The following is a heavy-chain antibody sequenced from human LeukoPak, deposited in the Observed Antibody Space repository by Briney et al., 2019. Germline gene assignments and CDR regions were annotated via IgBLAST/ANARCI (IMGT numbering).Heavy chain of an antibody. Sequence: SVKVSCKASGGTFSTYAISWVRPAPGQGLEWVGGIIPVFGTRNYAQKFQGRVTMTTDTSTSTAYMELRSLRSDDTAVYYCARDRAELYSDFDYWGQGTLVTVSS. CDR3: ARDRAELYSDFDY. D-gene: IGHD1-7*01. CDR1: GGTFSTYA. V-gene: IGHV1-69*05. J-gene: IGHJ4*02. CDR2: IIPVFGTR.